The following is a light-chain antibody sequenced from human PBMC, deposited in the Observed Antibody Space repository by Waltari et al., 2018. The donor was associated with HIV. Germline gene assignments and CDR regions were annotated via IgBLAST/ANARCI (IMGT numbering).Light chain of an antibody. CDR2: YDS. V-gene: IGLV3-21*01. CDR1: NIGSKT. Sequence: SYVLTQPPSVSVAPGKTARITCGGNNIGSKTVHWYQQKPGQAPVLVICYDSDRPSGIPERFSASTSGTTVTLTISGVQAEDEADYYCQSADNSGSYQVFGGGTKLTVL. CDR3: QSADNSGSYQV. J-gene: IGLJ3*02.